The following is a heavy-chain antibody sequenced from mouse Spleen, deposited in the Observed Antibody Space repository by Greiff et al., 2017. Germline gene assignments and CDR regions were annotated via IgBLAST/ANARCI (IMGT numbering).Heavy chain of an antibody. CDR2: IDPSDSYT. V-gene: IGHV1-59*01. CDR1: GYTFTSYW. D-gene: IGHD1-1*01. J-gene: IGHJ3*01. Sequence: QVQLQQPGDELVRPGTSVKLSCKASGYTFTSYWMHWVKQRPGQGLEWIGVIDPSDSYTNYNQKFKGKATLTVDTSSSTAYMQLSSLTSEDSAVYYCARNDYGGFAYWGQGTLVTVSA. CDR3: ARNDYGGFAY.